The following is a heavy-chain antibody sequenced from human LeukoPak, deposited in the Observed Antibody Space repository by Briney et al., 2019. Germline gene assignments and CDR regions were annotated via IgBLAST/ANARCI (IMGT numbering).Heavy chain of an antibody. J-gene: IGHJ5*02. CDR2: VYYTGST. V-gene: IGHV4-61*05. D-gene: IGHD6-6*01. CDR3: TRRGGSSSSDWFDP. Sequence: SETLSLTCGVSGGSMSSSSYYWSWIRQPPGKGLEWIGYVYYTGSTSYNPSLKSRVTISGDTSKNQFSLKLSSVTAADTAVYYCTRRGGSSSSDWFDPWGQGTLVIFSS. CDR1: GGSMSSSSYY.